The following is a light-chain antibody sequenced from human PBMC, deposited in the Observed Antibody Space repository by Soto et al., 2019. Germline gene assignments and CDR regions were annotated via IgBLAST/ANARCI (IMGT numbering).Light chain of an antibody. CDR3: SSYTNSSPFV. CDR1: SSDVGGYNY. V-gene: IGLV2-14*01. J-gene: IGLJ1*01. Sequence: QSALTQPASVSGSPGQSITISSTGTSSDVGGYNYVSWYQQHPGKAPKLMIYDVSYWPSGVSNRFSGSKSGNTASLTISGLHAEDEADYYCSSYTNSSPFVFGTGTKVTVL. CDR2: DVS.